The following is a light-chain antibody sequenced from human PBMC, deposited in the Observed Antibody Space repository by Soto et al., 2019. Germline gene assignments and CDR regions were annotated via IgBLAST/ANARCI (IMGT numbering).Light chain of an antibody. V-gene: IGKV1-12*01. CDR1: QGISSW. J-gene: IGKJ4*01. CDR2: AAS. Sequence: DIQITQSPSCVSASVRYRVTITFRSSQGISSWLAWYQQKPGKAPELLIYAASSLQSGVPSRFSGSGSGTDFTLIISSLQPEDFATYYCQQAKTFPPDFGGGTKV. CDR3: QQAKTFPPD.